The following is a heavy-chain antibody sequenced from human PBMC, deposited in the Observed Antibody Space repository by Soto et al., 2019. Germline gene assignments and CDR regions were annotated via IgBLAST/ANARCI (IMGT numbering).Heavy chain of an antibody. V-gene: IGHV3-23*01. CDR2: ISGSGGIT. CDR3: ANSSSWYTDY. CDR1: GFTFSSYA. J-gene: IGHJ4*02. D-gene: IGHD6-13*01. Sequence: EVQLLESGGGLVQPGGSLRLSCAASGFTFSSYAMSWVRQAPGKGLEWVSAISGSGGITYYGDSVKGRFTISRDNSKNTLYLQMNSLRAEDTAVYYFANSSSWYTDYWGQGTLGTFSS.